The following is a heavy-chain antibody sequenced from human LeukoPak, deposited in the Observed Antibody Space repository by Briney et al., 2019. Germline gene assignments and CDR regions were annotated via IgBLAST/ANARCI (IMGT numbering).Heavy chain of an antibody. CDR1: GFTFSSFA. D-gene: IGHD6-19*01. CDR2: INTGGDTT. J-gene: IGHJ4*02. V-gene: IGHV3-23*01. Sequence: GGCLRLSCAASGFTFSSFAIAWVRQAPGKGLELVSVINTGGDTTDYADSVQGRFTISRDNSKNTLYLQMNSLRAEDTAVYTCATGSGWYVWGQGTLVTVSP. CDR3: ATGSGWYV.